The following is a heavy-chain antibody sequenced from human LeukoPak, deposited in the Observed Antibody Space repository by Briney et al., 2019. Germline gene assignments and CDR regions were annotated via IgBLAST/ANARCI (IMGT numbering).Heavy chain of an antibody. CDR1: GGSIRNYY. CDR2: IYYSGST. D-gene: IGHD5/OR15-5a*01. V-gene: IGHV4-59*01. J-gene: IGHJ2*01. Sequence: SETLSLTCTVSGGSIRNYYWSWIRQPPGKGLEWIGYIYYSGSTNYNPSLKSRVTISVDTSKNQFSRKLSSVTAADTAVYYCARGFVYAWYFDLWGRGTLVTVSS. CDR3: ARGFVYAWYFDL.